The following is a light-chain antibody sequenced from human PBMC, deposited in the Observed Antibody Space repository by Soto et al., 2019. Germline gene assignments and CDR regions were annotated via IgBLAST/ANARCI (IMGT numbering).Light chain of an antibody. CDR1: SSDVGAYNF. V-gene: IGLV2-14*01. CDR2: EVS. CDR3: SSFTGTSALIL. Sequence: QSVLTQPASVSGSPGQSITISCTGTSSDVGAYNFVSWYQQFPGKAPKLMIYEVSNRPSGVSDRFSGSKSGNTASLIISGLRAEDEGDYFCSSFTGTSALILFGGGTKLTVL. J-gene: IGLJ2*01.